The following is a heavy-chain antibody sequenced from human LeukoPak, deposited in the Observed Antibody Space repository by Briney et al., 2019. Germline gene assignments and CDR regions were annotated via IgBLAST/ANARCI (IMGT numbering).Heavy chain of an antibody. V-gene: IGHV1-3*01. CDR1: GYTFTSYA. D-gene: IGHD6-13*01. CDR2: INAGNGNT. CDR3: ARVDLLVIAAAGTFDY. Sequence: GASVKVSCKASGYTFTSYAMHWVRQAPGQRLEWMGWINAGNGNTKYSQKLQGRVTITRDTSASTAYMELSSLRSEDTAVYYCARVDLLVIAAAGTFDYWGQGTLVTVSS. J-gene: IGHJ4*02.